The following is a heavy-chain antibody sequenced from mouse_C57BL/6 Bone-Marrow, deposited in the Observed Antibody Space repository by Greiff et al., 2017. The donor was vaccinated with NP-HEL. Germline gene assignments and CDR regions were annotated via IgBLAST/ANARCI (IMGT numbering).Heavy chain of an antibody. Sequence: VQLQQSGAELVRPGASVTLSCKASGYTFTDYEMHWVKQTPVHGLEWIGAIDPETGGTAYHQKFKGKAILTADKSSSTAYLELRSLTSEDSAVYYCTRKGSTVVATRYFDVWGTGTTVTVSS. CDR1: GYTFTDYE. V-gene: IGHV1-15*01. D-gene: IGHD1-1*01. CDR3: TRKGSTVVATRYFDV. J-gene: IGHJ1*03. CDR2: IDPETGGT.